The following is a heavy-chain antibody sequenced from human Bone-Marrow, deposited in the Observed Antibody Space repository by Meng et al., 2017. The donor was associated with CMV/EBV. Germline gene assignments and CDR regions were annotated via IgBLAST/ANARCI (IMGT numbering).Heavy chain of an antibody. J-gene: IGHJ4*02. V-gene: IGHV1-69*13. CDR3: ATSGTTSRFRVDY. D-gene: IGHD1-1*01. CDR1: GGTFSSCT. CDR2: ITPIFGVA. Sequence: SVKVSCKASGGTFSSCTLSWVRQAPGQGLEWMGGITPIFGVAQYSQNFQGRVTITADEYTNTAYMDLSSLRSDDTAVYYCATSGTTSRFRVDYWGQGTLVTVSS.